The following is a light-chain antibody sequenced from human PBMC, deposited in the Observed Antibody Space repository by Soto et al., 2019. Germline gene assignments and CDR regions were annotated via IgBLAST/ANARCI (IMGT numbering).Light chain of an antibody. V-gene: IGLV2-14*01. CDR3: SSYTTTGTRV. CDR2: EVT. Sequence: QSVLTQPASVSGSPGQSITISCTGTSSDIGAYNYVSWYQHHPGEAPELIIYEVTYRPSGVSDRFSGSKSANTASLTISGLRAEDEADYYCSSYTTTGTRVFGTGTKVTV. J-gene: IGLJ1*01. CDR1: SSDIGAYNY.